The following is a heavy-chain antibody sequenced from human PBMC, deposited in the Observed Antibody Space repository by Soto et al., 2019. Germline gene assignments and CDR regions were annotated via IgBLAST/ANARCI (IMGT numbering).Heavy chain of an antibody. CDR1: SASLGDHY. V-gene: IGHV4-34*01. D-gene: IGHD2-2*01. CDR2: VHPSGST. J-gene: IGHJ5*02. Sequence: PSETLSLTCAVFSASLGDHYWAWIRQSPDKGLEWIGEVHPSGSTDYNPSLKSRLTLSLDTSKNQCSLKVASVTAADTAVYYCARVGEFCSSPSCYNCFAPWAQRTLVTVSS. CDR3: ARVGEFCSSPSCYNCFAP.